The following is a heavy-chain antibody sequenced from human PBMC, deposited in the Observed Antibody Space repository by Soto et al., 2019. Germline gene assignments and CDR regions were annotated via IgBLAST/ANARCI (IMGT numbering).Heavy chain of an antibody. V-gene: IGHV1-2*04. D-gene: IGHD2-8*01. Sequence: ASVKVSCKASGYSFTDYHIHWVRQAPGQGLEWLGRINPKSGGTSTAQKFQGWVTMTRDRSISTVYMELTRLRSDDTAVYFCARGHSTDCSNGVCSFFYNHEMDAWGQGTTVTVSS. CDR3: ARGHSTDCSNGVCSFFYNHEMDA. J-gene: IGHJ6*02. CDR2: INPKSGGT. CDR1: GYSFTDYH.